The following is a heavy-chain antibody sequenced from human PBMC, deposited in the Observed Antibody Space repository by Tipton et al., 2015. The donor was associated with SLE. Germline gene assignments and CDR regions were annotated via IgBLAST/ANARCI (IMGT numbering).Heavy chain of an antibody. CDR2: IRYDGSNK. Sequence: SLRLSCAASGFTFSSYGMHWVRQAPGKGLEWVAFIRYDGSNKYYADSVKGRFTISRDNSKNTLYLQMNSLRAEDTAVYYCAKDRIAIFGVVGYWGQGTLVTVSS. CDR3: AKDRIAIFGVVGY. V-gene: IGHV3-30*02. D-gene: IGHD3-3*01. J-gene: IGHJ4*02. CDR1: GFTFSSYG.